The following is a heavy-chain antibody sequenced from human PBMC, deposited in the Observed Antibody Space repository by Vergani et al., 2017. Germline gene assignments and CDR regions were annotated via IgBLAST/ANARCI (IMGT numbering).Heavy chain of an antibody. D-gene: IGHD6-19*01. Sequence: QVQLVQSGAEVKKPGASVKVSCKASGYTFTGYYMHWVRQAPGQGLEWMGWINPNSGGTNYAQKFQGRVTRTRDTSISTAYMELSRLRSDDTAVYYCARVIAVAGSTKGFGYWGQGTLVTVSS. CDR1: GYTFTGYY. V-gene: IGHV1-2*02. J-gene: IGHJ4*02. CDR2: INPNSGGT. CDR3: ARVIAVAGSTKGFGY.